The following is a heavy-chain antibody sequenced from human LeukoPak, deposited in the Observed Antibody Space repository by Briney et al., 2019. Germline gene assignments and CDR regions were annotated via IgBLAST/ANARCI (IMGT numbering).Heavy chain of an antibody. CDR2: ISSSSSYI. CDR3: ARAPTADTNWFDP. D-gene: IGHD2-21*02. J-gene: IGHJ5*02. CDR1: GFTFSSYS. Sequence: PGGSLRLSCAASGFTFSSYSMNWVRQAPGKGLEWVSSISSSSSYIYYADSVKGRFTISRDNAKNSLYLQMNSLRAEVTAVYYCARAPTADTNWFDPWGQGTLVTVSS. V-gene: IGHV3-21*01.